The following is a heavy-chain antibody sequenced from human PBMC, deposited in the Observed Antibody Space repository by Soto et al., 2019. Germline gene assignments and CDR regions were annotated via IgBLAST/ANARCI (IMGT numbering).Heavy chain of an antibody. D-gene: IGHD2-15*01. Sequence: SETLSLTCTVSGDFITNSLYYWVWIRQPPGKGLEWIGSFYYSGSTHYNPSLKSRVTMSVDTSKNQFSLRLNSVTVADTAVYFCAGFVVPASRNSDFDYWGQGTLVTVSS. CDR2: FYYSGST. V-gene: IGHV4-39*01. CDR1: GDFITNSLYY. J-gene: IGHJ4*02. CDR3: AGFVVPASRNSDFDY.